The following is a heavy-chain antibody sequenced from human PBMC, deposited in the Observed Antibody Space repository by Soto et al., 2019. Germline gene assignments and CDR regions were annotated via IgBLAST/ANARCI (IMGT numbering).Heavy chain of an antibody. D-gene: IGHD7-27*01. CDR3: ARGPSGDKVHY. J-gene: IGHJ4*02. CDR2: IFDSGTT. Sequence: QVQLQESGPGLVKPSQTLSLTCTVSGGSITSDYSCWSWIRQPPGVGLEWIGHIFDSGTTYTNPSLRSQVAISLDTSKNHFSRTLSSVTAADTAVYYCARGPSGDKVHYWGQGALVTVSS. CDR1: GGSITSDYSC. V-gene: IGHV4-30-4*01.